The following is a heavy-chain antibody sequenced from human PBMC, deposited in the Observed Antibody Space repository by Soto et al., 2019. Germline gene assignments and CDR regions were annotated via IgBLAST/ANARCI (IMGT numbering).Heavy chain of an antibody. CDR3: ARGTDSTRYFDL. Sequence: QVQLQESGPGLVKPSQTLSLTCTVSGGSISSGGYYWSWIRQHPGKGLEWIAYIYYSGSAYFNPSLKSRVIISVDTSKNQYSLKLNSVTAADTAVYFCARGTDSTRYFDLWGRGTLFTVSS. V-gene: IGHV4-31*03. J-gene: IGHJ2*01. CDR1: GGSISSGGYY. D-gene: IGHD2-2*01. CDR2: IYYSGSA.